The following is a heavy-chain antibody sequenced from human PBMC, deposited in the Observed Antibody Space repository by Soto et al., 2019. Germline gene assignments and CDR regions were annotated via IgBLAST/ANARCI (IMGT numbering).Heavy chain of an antibody. CDR3: AKDPTLVAAADYYYYYGMDV. CDR2: ISYDGSNK. CDR1: GFTFSSYG. J-gene: IGHJ6*02. V-gene: IGHV3-30*18. D-gene: IGHD6-13*01. Sequence: QVQLVESGGGVVQPGRSLRLSCAASGFTFSSYGMHWVRQAPGKGLEWVAVISYDGSNKYYADSVKGRFTISRDNSKNTLYLQMNSLRAEETAVYYCAKDPTLVAAADYYYYYGMDVWGQGTTVTVSS.